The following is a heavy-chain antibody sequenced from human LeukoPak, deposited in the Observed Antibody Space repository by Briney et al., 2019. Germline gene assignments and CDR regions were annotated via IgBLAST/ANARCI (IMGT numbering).Heavy chain of an antibody. CDR2: IYTSGST. CDR3: ARGSRYSSSWYFDY. D-gene: IGHD6-13*01. J-gene: IGHJ4*02. V-gene: IGHV4-4*07. CDR1: GVSISSYY. Sequence: PSETLSLTCTVSGVSISSYYWSWIRQPAGKGLEWIGRIYTSGSTNYNPSLKSRVTMSVDTSKNQFSLKLSSVTAADTAVYYCARGSRYSSSWYFDYWGQGTLVTVSS.